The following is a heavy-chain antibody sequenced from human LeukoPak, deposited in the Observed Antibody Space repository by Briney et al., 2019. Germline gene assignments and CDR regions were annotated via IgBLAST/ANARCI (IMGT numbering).Heavy chain of an antibody. CDR3: ARGWGSGSLLN. Sequence: SGTLSLTCAVSGDSVSNSNWWTWVRQPPGKGLEWTGEISHSGSTKYKPSLKTRVTISLDTSNNRFSLNLTSVTAADTAVYYCARGWGSGSLLNWGQGALVTVSS. CDR1: GDSVSNSNW. D-gene: IGHD3-10*01. J-gene: IGHJ4*02. CDR2: ISHSGST. V-gene: IGHV4-4*02.